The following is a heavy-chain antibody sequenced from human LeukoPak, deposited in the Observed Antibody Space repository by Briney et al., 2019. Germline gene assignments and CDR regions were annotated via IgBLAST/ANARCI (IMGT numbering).Heavy chain of an antibody. J-gene: IGHJ5*02. CDR1: GGSISSYY. CDR3: ARDSSSGWRNWFDP. V-gene: IGHV4-4*07. D-gene: IGHD6-19*01. CDR2: IYTSGST. Sequence: SETLSLTCTVSGGSISSYYWSWIRRPAGKGLEWIGRIYTSGSTNYNPSLKSRVTMSVDTSKNQFSLKLSSVTAADTAVYYCARDSSSGWRNWFDPWGQGTLVTVSS.